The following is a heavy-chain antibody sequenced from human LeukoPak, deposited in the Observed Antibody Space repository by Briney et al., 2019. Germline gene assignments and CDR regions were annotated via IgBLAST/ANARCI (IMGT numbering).Heavy chain of an antibody. CDR1: GYTFNSYG. CDR2: ISAYNGNT. V-gene: IGHV1-18*04. CDR3: ARDNKQWLAFDY. D-gene: IGHD6-19*01. J-gene: IGHJ4*02. Sequence: ASVKVSCKASGYTFNSYGISWVRQAPGQGLEWMGWISAYNGNTNYAQKLQGRVTMTTDTSTSTAYMELRSLRSDDTAVYYCARDNKQWLAFDYWGQGTLVTVSS.